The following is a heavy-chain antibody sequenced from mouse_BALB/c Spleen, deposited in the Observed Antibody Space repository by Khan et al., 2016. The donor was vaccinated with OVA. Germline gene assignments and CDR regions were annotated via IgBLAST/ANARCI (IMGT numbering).Heavy chain of an antibody. V-gene: IGHV3-8*02. Sequence: EVQLQESGPSLVKPSQTLSLTCSVTGDSITSGYWRWIRKFPEHKLEYMGYMIYTGYTDYYPSLKSRLAITRHTSTNQYYLQLNSVTTEDTATYYCARSTFRYAFAYWGQGTLVTVSA. D-gene: IGHD2-14*01. J-gene: IGHJ3*01. CDR3: ARSTFRYAFAY. CDR2: MIYTGYT. CDR1: GDSITSGY.